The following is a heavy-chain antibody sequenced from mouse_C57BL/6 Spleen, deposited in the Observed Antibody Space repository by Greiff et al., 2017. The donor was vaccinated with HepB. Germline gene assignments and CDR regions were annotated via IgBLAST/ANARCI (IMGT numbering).Heavy chain of an antibody. CDR3: AREALYDYEEFDY. CDR1: GFTFSSYA. V-gene: IGHV5-4*01. J-gene: IGHJ2*01. Sequence: EVKVVESGGGLVKPGGSLKLSCAASGFTFSSYAMSWVRQTPEKRLEWVATISDGGSYTYYPDNVKGRFTISRDNAKNNLYLQMSHLKSEDTAMYYCAREALYDYEEFDYWGQGTTLTVSS. CDR2: ISDGGSYT. D-gene: IGHD2-4*01.